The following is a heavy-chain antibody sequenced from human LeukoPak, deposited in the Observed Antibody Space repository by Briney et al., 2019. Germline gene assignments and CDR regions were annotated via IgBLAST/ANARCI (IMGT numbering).Heavy chain of an antibody. J-gene: IGHJ4*02. CDR1: GGSISSYY. V-gene: IGHV4-4*09. CDR3: ARHGPAAGPFFDY. CDR2: IYTSGST. D-gene: IGHD2-2*01. Sequence: SETLSLTCTVSGGSISSYYWSWIRQPPGKGLVWIGYIYTSGSTNYNPSLKSRVTISVDTSKNQFSLKLSSVTAADTAVYYCARHGPAAGPFFDYWGQGTLVTVSS.